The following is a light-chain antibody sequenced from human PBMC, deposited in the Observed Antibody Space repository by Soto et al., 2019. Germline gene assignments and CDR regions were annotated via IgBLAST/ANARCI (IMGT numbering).Light chain of an antibody. Sequence: SCRASQSVRSYLAWYQQKPGQAPRLLIYDASTRVTGIPARFSGSVSGTDFHLTISCLQPEDFEIYYRPQRSMPPLTFAQGTRLEIK. J-gene: IGKJ5*01. V-gene: IGKV3-11*01. CDR3: PQRSMPPLT. CDR2: DAS. CDR1: QSVRSY.